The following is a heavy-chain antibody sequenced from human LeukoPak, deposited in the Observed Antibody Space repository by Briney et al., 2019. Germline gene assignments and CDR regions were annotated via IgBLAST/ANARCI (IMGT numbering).Heavy chain of an antibody. D-gene: IGHD3-22*01. CDR1: GGSISSGGYY. Sequence: SQTLSLTRTVSGGSISSGGYYWSWIRQHPGKGLEWIGYIYYSGSTYYNPSLKSRVTISVDTSKNQFSLKLSSVTAADTAVYCCARGGGYYYDSSGYYCDYWGQGTLVTVSS. V-gene: IGHV4-31*03. J-gene: IGHJ4*02. CDR3: ARGGGYYYDSSGYYCDY. CDR2: IYYSGST.